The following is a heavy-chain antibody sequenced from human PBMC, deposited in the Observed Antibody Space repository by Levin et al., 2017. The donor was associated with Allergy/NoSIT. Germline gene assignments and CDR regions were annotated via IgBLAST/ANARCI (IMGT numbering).Heavy chain of an antibody. CDR2: IYPGDSDT. V-gene: IGHV5-51*01. J-gene: IGHJ4*02. CDR1: GYSFSSYW. D-gene: IGHD3-10*01. Sequence: GESLKISCKGSGYSFSSYWIGWVRQMPGKGLEWMGIIYPGDSDTRYSPSFQGQVTISADKSISTAYVQWSSLKASDTAMYYCARLGTGAGSYYPFDYWGQGTLVTVSS. CDR3: ARLGTGAGSYYPFDY.